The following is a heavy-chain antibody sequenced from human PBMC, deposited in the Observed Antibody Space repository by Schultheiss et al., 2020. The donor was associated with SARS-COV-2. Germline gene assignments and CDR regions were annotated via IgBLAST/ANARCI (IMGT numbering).Heavy chain of an antibody. J-gene: IGHJ6*03. CDR1: GGSISSYY. CDR2: IYTSGST. V-gene: IGHV4-4*07. Sequence: SETLSLTCTVSGGSISSYYWSWIRQPAGKGLEWIGRIYTSGSTNYNPSLKSRVTISVDTSKNQFSLKLSSVTAADTAVYYCARGPPGRFLEWLPYYYMDVWGKGTTVTVSS. CDR3: ARGPPGRFLEWLPYYYMDV. D-gene: IGHD3-3*01.